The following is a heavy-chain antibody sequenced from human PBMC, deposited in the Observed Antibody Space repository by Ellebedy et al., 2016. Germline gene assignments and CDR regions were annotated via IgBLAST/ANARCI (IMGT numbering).Heavy chain of an antibody. Sequence: GGSLRLSCVASGFTFSSYSMNWVRQAPGKGLEWISYIRSSSRAMYYADSVKGRFTISRDNDRNSPYLQMNSLRAEDTAIYYCAGEASSSWYSAYHYGMDVWGQGTTVTVSS. CDR2: IRSSSRAM. CDR3: AGEASSSWYSAYHYGMDV. CDR1: GFTFSSYS. J-gene: IGHJ6*02. V-gene: IGHV3-48*04. D-gene: IGHD6-13*01.